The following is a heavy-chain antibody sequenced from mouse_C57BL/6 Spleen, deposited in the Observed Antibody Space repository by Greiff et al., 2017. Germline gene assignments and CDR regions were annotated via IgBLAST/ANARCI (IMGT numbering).Heavy chain of an antibody. V-gene: IGHV5-4*01. CDR3: ASGDYFDY. J-gene: IGHJ2*01. Sequence: EVQLVESGGGLVKPGGSLKLSCAASGFTFSSYAMSWVRQTPEKRLEWVATISDGGSYTYYPDNVKGRFTISRDNAKINLYLQMSHLKSEDTAMXSCASGDYFDYWGQGTTLTVSS. CDR2: ISDGGSYT. CDR1: GFTFSSYA.